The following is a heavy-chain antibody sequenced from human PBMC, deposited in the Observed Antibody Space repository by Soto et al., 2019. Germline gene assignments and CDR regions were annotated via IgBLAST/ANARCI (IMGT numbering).Heavy chain of an antibody. CDR2: IYYSGFT. CDR3: ARGNGYNIY. D-gene: IGHD5-12*01. J-gene: IGHJ4*02. CDR1: GASLSGYY. V-gene: IGHV4-59*01. Sequence: SETLSLTCTVSGASLSGYYWSWIRQPPGKGLEWIGYIYYSGFTNYNPSLKSRVTISVDTSKNQFSLKLNSVTAADTAVYFCARGNGYNIYWGQGTLVTVSS.